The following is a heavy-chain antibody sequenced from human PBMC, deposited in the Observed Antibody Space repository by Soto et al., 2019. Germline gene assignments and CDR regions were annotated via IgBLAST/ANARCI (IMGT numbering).Heavy chain of an antibody. CDR3: AREQAPLYYAMDV. V-gene: IGHV4-61*01. Sequence: SETLSLTCTVSGGSVSSGSYHWSWIRQPPGKGLEWIGYIYYSGGTNYNPSLKSRVTISVDTSKNQFSLKLSSVTAADTAVYYCAREQAPLYYAMDVWGQGTTVTVSS. CDR2: IYYSGGT. CDR1: GGSVSSGSYH. J-gene: IGHJ6*02.